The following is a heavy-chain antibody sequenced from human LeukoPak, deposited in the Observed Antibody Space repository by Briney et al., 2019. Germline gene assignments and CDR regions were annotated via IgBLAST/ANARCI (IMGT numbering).Heavy chain of an antibody. J-gene: IGHJ4*02. CDR2: IYYSGST. D-gene: IGHD3-22*01. V-gene: IGHV4-59*01. CDR1: GGSISSYY. Sequence: PSETLSLTCTVSGGSISSYYWSWIRQPPGKGLGWIGYIYYSGSTNYNPSLKSRVTISVDTSKNQFSLKLSSVTAADTAVYYCARHRVDYYDSSGYFSALFDYWGQGTLVTVSS. CDR3: ARHRVDYYDSSGYFSALFDY.